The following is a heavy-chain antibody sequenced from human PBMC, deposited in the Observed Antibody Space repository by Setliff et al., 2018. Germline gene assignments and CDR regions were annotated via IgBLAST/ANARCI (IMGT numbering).Heavy chain of an antibody. CDR1: GDSISDAS. V-gene: IGHV4-59*12. J-gene: IGHJ4*02. Sequence: SETLSLTCTVSGDSISDASIMAWIRQPPGKGLEFIGYVFYNGAAKYDPSLKSRVTMSVDTSKNQFSLKLTSVTAADTAVYYCARDRTYYASGTYTRWFDYWGQGTLVTVSS. CDR3: ARDRTYYASGTYTRWFDY. CDR2: VFYNGAA. D-gene: IGHD3-10*01.